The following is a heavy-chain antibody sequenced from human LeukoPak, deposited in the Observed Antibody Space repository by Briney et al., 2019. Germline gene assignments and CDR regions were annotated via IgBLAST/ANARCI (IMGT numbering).Heavy chain of an antibody. V-gene: IGHV3-64*04. CDR2: ISGTGGST. CDR3: AKDVICSGGSCYDPSNWFDP. D-gene: IGHD2-15*01. J-gene: IGHJ5*02. CDR1: GFTFSSYS. Sequence: PGGSLRLSCSASGFTFSSYSMHWVRQAPGKGLEYVSTISGTGGSTSHADSVKGRFTISRDNSKNTLYLQMNSLRAEDTAVYYCAKDVICSGGSCYDPSNWFDPWGQGTLVTVSS.